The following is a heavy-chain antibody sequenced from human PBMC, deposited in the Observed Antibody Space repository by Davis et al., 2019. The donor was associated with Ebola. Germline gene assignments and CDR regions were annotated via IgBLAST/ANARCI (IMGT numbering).Heavy chain of an antibody. D-gene: IGHD2-15*01. CDR1: GFTLSSYG. V-gene: IGHV3-30*04. J-gene: IGHJ3*02. Sequence: PAGSLRLSCVASGFTLSSYGLHWVRPAPGKGLEWVTLISLDGSNEHYAESRRGRFTVSRDNSKHTLYLQLSGLRPDDTALYLVARGGWSRDALDIWGQGTMVTVSS. CDR3: ARGGWSRDALDI. CDR2: ISLDGSNE.